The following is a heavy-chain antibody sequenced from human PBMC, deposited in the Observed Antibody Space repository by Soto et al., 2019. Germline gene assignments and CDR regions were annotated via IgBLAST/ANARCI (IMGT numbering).Heavy chain of an antibody. J-gene: IGHJ5*02. CDR1: GGTFSSYA. V-gene: IGHV1-69*06. D-gene: IGHD3-3*01. CDR2: IIPIFGTA. CDR3: AVRLTFWSGRYNWFDP. Sequence: SVKVSCKASGGTFSSYAISWVRQAPGQGLEWMGGIIPIFGTANYAQKFQGRVTITADKSTSTAYMELSSLRFEDTAVYYCAVRLTFWSGRYNWFDPWGQGTLVTVSS.